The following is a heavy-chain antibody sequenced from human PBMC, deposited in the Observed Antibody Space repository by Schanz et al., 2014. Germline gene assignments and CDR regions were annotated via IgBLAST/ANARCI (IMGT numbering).Heavy chain of an antibody. CDR3: AKDYSGSYYAY. Sequence: QVQLVESGGGVVQPGGSLRLSCAASGFTFSFSGMQWVRQAPGKGLEWVAFIRSDGSNENYADSVRGRFTISRDNSKNTLYLQMNSLRAEDTAVYYCAKDYSGSYYAYWGQGTLVTVSS. J-gene: IGHJ4*02. CDR1: GFTFSFSG. V-gene: IGHV3-30*02. D-gene: IGHD1-26*01. CDR2: IRSDGSNE.